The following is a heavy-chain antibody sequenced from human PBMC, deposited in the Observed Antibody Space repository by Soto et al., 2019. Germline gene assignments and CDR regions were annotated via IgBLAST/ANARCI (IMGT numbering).Heavy chain of an antibody. CDR3: ASGYSSSWFLPPLYYYGMDV. Sequence: SETLSLTCTVSGGSISSYYWSWIRQPPGKGLEWIGYIYYSGSTNYNPSLKSRVTISVDTSKNQFSLKMSSVTAADTAVYYCASGYSSSWFLPPLYYYGMDVWGQGTTVTVSS. CDR1: GGSISSYY. D-gene: IGHD6-13*01. J-gene: IGHJ6*02. CDR2: IYYSGST. V-gene: IGHV4-59*01.